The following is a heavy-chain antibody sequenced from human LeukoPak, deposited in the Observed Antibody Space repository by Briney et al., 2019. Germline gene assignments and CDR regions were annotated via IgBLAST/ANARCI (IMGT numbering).Heavy chain of an antibody. D-gene: IGHD6-19*01. CDR3: ARDLSAAFDF. Sequence: SGGSLRLSCAASGFPFSSYGMHWVRQAPGKGLEWVARLVYDERSDYADSVKGRFSISRDNSKNTLFLDMRDLRVEDTAVYYCARDLSAAFDFWGQGVLVTVSS. CDR1: GFPFSSYG. V-gene: IGHV3-33*01. J-gene: IGHJ4*02. CDR2: LVYDERS.